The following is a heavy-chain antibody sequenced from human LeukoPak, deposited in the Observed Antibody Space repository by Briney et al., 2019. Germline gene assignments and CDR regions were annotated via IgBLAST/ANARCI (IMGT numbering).Heavy chain of an antibody. CDR3: ARDVAQYVVVPAAKGADH. D-gene: IGHD2-2*01. CDR1: GFTFSSYA. CDR2: ISYDGSNK. Sequence: GGSLRLSCAASGFTFSSYAMHWVRQAPGKGLEWVAVISYDGSNKYYADSVKGRFTISRDNSKNTLFLQINSLRAEDTAVYYCARDVAQYVVVPAAKGADHWGQGTLVTVSS. V-gene: IGHV3-30*04. J-gene: IGHJ4*02.